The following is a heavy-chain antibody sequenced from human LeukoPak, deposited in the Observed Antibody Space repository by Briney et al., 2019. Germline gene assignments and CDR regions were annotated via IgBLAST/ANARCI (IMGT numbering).Heavy chain of an antibody. D-gene: IGHD3-22*01. V-gene: IGHV1-18*01. Sequence: ASVKVSCKASGYTFTSYGISRVRQAPGQGLEWMGWISAYNGNTNYAQKLQGRVTMTTDTSTSTAYMELRSLRSDDTAVYYCARGLRTDGTMTAFDYWGQGTLVTVSS. CDR3: ARGLRTDGTMTAFDY. J-gene: IGHJ4*02. CDR2: ISAYNGNT. CDR1: GYTFTSYG.